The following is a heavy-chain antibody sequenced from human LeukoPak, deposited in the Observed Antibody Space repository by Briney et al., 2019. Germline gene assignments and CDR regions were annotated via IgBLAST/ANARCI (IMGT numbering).Heavy chain of an antibody. CDR2: ISWNSGSI. CDR3: AKDLFEYSSGWYFDY. J-gene: IGHJ4*02. CDR1: GFTFSSYW. V-gene: IGHV3-9*01. Sequence: PGGSLRLSCAASGFTFSSYWMSWVRQAPGKGLEWVSGISWNSGSIGYADSVKGRFTISRDNAKNSLYLQMNSLRAEDTALYYCAKDLFEYSSGWYFDYWGQGTLVTVSS. D-gene: IGHD6-19*01.